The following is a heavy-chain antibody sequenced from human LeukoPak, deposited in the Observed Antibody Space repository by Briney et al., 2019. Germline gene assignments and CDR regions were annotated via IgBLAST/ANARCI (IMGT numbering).Heavy chain of an antibody. CDR3: ARVPKQGRTFDY. CDR1: GGSISSGGYY. D-gene: IGHD1-14*01. V-gene: IGHV4-31*03. CDR2: IYYSGST. Sequence: SQTLSLTCTVSGGSISSGGYYWSWIRQHPGKGLEWIGYIYYSGSTYYNPSLKSRVTISVDTSKNQFSLKLSSVTAADTAVYYCARVPKQGRTFDYWGQGTLVTVSS. J-gene: IGHJ4*02.